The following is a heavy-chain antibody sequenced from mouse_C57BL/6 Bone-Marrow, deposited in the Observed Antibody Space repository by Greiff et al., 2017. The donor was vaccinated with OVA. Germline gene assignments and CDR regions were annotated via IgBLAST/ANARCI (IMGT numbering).Heavy chain of an antibody. J-gene: IGHJ4*01. V-gene: IGHV1-15*01. CDR3: SREDDYDEGYAMDY. CDR2: IDPETGGT. CDR1: GYTFTDYD. D-gene: IGHD2-4*01. Sequence: VQLQQSGAELVRPGASVTLSCKASGYTFTDYDMHWVKQTPVHGLEWIGAIDPETGGTAYNQKFKGKAILTADKSSSTAYMELRSLTSEDSAVYYCSREDDYDEGYAMDYWGQGTSVTVSS.